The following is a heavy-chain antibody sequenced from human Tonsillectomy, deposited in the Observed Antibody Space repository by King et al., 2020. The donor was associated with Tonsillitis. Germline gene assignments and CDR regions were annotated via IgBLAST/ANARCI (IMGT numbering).Heavy chain of an antibody. D-gene: IGHD2-21*02. CDR1: GYNFTSNY. Sequence: VQLVESGAEVKRPGASVKVSCKASGYNFTSNYVHWVRQAPGQGLEWMGIINPGGGSTSYAQNFQGRVTMTRDTSTSTVYMELSGLRSEDTAVYYCARGGVTATLYYCCGKDVWGQGTTVTVSS. V-gene: IGHV1-46*01. CDR3: ARGGVTATLYYCCGKDV. J-gene: IGHJ6*02. CDR2: INPGGGST.